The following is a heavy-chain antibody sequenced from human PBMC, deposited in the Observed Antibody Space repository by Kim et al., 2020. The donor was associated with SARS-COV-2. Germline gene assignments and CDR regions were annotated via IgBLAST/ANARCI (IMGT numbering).Heavy chain of an antibody. D-gene: IGHD3-22*01. Sequence: ASVKVSCKASGYTFTSYDINWVRQATGQGLEWMGWMNPNSGNTGYAQKFQGRVTMTRNTSISTAYMELSSLRSGDTAVYYCARGDEYYYDSSGYYWGNYYYGMDVWGQGTTVTVSS. CDR1: GYTFTSYD. V-gene: IGHV1-8*01. J-gene: IGHJ6*02. CDR2: MNPNSGNT. CDR3: ARGDEYYYDSSGYYWGNYYYGMDV.